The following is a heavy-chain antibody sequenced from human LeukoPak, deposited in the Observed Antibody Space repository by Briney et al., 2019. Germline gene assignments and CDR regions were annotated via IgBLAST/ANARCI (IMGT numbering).Heavy chain of an antibody. CDR2: IYYSGST. Sequence: SETLSLTCTVSGGSISSYYWSWIRQPPGKGLEWIGYIYYSGSTNYNPSLKSRVTISVDTSKNQFSLKLSSVTAADTAVYYCARASYSGSSRRNFDLWGRGTLVTVSS. V-gene: IGHV4-59*01. J-gene: IGHJ2*01. CDR1: GGSISSYY. CDR3: ARASYSGSSRRNFDL. D-gene: IGHD1-26*01.